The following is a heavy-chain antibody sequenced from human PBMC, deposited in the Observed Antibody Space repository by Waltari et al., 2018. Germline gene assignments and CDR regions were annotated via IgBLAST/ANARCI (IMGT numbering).Heavy chain of an antibody. Sequence: QVQLVQSGAEVKKPGASVKVSCKASGYTFTGYYMHWVRQAPGQGLEWMGWINPNSGGTNYAQKFQGGVTMTRDTSISTAYMELSRLRSDDTAVYYCARPGIAAAEPSVRYGMDVWGQGTTVTVSS. CDR2: INPNSGGT. D-gene: IGHD6-13*01. V-gene: IGHV1-2*02. CDR3: ARPGIAAAEPSVRYGMDV. CDR1: GYTFTGYY. J-gene: IGHJ6*02.